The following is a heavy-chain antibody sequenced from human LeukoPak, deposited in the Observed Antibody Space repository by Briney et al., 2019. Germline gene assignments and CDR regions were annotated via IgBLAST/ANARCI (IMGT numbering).Heavy chain of an antibody. D-gene: IGHD3-3*01. J-gene: IGHJ4*02. CDR2: IYHSGST. CDR3: ARGRGGTSDYYPFYFDY. Sequence: SETLSLTCTVSGGSISSGGYYWSWIRQHPGKGLEWIGYIYHSGSTYYNPSLKSRVTISVDTSKNQFSLKLSSVTAADTAVYYCARGRGGTSDYYPFYFDYWGQGALVMVSS. V-gene: IGHV4-31*03. CDR1: GGSISSGGYY.